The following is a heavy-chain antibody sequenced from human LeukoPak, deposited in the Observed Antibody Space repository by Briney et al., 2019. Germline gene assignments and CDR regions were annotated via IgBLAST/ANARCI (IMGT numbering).Heavy chain of an antibody. Sequence: KPGRSLRLSCAASGYTFSSYSINWVRQAPGQGLEWVSSISVRSNYIYYADSVRGRFSISRDDARDSLYLQMNSLRAEDTAVYYCVRLRRNSDTSGFYYYYDYWGQGTLVTVSS. D-gene: IGHD3-22*01. CDR1: GYTFSSYS. CDR3: VRLRRNSDTSGFYYYYDY. J-gene: IGHJ4*02. CDR2: ISVRSNYI. V-gene: IGHV3-21*01.